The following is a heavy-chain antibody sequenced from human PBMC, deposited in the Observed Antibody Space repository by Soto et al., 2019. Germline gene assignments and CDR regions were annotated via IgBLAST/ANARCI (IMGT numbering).Heavy chain of an antibody. D-gene: IGHD3-10*01. CDR3: AGRELKNWFDP. Sequence: QVQLQESGPGLVKPSQTLSLTCTVSGGSISSGGYYWSWIRQHPGKGLEWMGYIYYSGSTYYHRSLKSRVTISVDTSKNQFSLKLSSVTAADTAVYYCAGRELKNWFDPWGQGTLVTVSS. CDR2: IYYSGST. CDR1: GGSISSGGYY. V-gene: IGHV4-31*03. J-gene: IGHJ5*02.